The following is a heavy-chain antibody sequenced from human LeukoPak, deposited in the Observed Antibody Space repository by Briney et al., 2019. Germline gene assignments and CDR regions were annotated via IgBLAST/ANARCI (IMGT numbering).Heavy chain of an antibody. Sequence: RGSLRLSCAASGFTFSSYGMHWVRQAPGKGLEWVAVMWYDGSTKYYADSVKGRFTISRDNSKNTLYLQMNSLRVEDTAVYYCAKTGDLGSGYWIDSWGQGTLVTVSS. CDR3: AKTGDLGSGYWIDS. V-gene: IGHV3-33*06. CDR2: MWYDGSTK. D-gene: IGHD3-3*01. J-gene: IGHJ4*02. CDR1: GFTFSSYG.